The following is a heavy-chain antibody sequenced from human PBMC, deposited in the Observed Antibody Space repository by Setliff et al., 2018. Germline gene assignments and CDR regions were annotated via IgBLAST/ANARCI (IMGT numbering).Heavy chain of an antibody. D-gene: IGHD3-22*01. CDR2: INPNSGGT. V-gene: IGHV1-2*04. CDR1: GYTLTELS. J-gene: IGHJ4*02. CDR3: ARDRDSSGYPYYFDY. Sequence: ASVKVSCKVSGYTLTELSMHWVRQAPGQGLEWMGRINPNSGGTNYAQKFQGWVTMTRDTSISTAYMELSRLRSDDTAVYYCARDRDSSGYPYYFDYWGQGTLVTVSS.